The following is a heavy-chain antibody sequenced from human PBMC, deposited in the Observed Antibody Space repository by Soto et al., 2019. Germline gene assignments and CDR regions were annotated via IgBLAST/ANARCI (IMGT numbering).Heavy chain of an antibody. V-gene: IGHV4-61*01. CDR1: GGSVSSGSYY. Sequence: QVQLQESGPGLVKPSETLSLTCTVSGGSVSSGSYYWSWIRQPPGKGLEWIGYIYYSGSTNYNPSLKRRVTISVDTSKNQFSLKLSSVTAADTAVYYCARSLYSSSWYGWFDPWGQGTLVTVSS. CDR2: IYYSGST. CDR3: ARSLYSSSWYGWFDP. J-gene: IGHJ5*02. D-gene: IGHD6-13*01.